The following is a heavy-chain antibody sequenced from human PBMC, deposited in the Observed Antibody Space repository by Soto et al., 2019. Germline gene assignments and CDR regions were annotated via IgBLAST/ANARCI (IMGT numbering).Heavy chain of an antibody. D-gene: IGHD5-12*01. CDR2: IRSKVNSYAT. Sequence: PGGSLRLSCAVSGFTFSGSAMHWVRQASGKGLEWVGRIRSKVNSYATAYAASVKGRFTISRDDSKNTAYLQINSLKTEDTAVYYCTRVNPDIVATFVWFDPWGQGTLVTVSS. CDR3: TRVNPDIVATFVWFDP. CDR1: GFTFSGSA. J-gene: IGHJ5*02. V-gene: IGHV3-73*01.